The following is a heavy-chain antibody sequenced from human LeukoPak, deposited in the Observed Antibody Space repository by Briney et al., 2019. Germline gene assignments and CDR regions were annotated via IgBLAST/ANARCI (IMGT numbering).Heavy chain of an antibody. D-gene: IGHD2-8*02. CDR1: GFTFSSYS. J-gene: IGHJ3*02. CDR2: ISSSSSYI. CDR3: ARDAGGRMVMYDAFDM. Sequence: GGSLRLSCAASGFTFSSYSMNWVRQAPGKGLEWVSFISSSSSYIYYGDSVKGRFTISRDNAKSSLSLQMNSLRAEDTAVYYCARDAGGRMVMYDAFDMWGQGTMVTVSS. V-gene: IGHV3-21*01.